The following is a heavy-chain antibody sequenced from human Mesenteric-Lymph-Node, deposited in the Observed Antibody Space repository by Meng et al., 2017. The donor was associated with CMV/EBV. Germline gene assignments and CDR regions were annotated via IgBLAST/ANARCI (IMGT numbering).Heavy chain of an antibody. V-gene: IGHV3-11*01. CDR2: ISGSSNTI. J-gene: IGHJ4*02. Sequence: GGSLRLSCATSGFVMRDYYLAWIRQAPGKGLEWISYISGSSNTIYYADSVKGRFTTSRDNAMRSLNLQMNSLRTEDTAVYYCAKDRVIYNTLGIDCWGQGTLVTVSS. CDR1: GFVMRDYY. D-gene: IGHD1-1*01. CDR3: AKDRVIYNTLGIDC.